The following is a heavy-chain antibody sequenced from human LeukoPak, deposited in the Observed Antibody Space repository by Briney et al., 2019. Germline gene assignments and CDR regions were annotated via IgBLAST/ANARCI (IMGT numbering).Heavy chain of an antibody. CDR2: VSGYNGNT. J-gene: IGHJ5*02. V-gene: IGHV1-18*01. D-gene: IGHD2-21*01. CDR3: ARGDWFDP. Sequence: ASVKVSCKASGYTFTSYDINWVREAPGQGLEWMGWVSGYNGNTNYAQKFEGRVAMTTDTSSSTAYMELRSLRSDDTAIYYCARGDWFDPWGQGTLVTVSS. CDR1: GYTFTSYD.